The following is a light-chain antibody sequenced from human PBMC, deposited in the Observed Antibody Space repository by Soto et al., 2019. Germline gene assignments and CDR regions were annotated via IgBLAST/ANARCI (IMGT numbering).Light chain of an antibody. CDR2: EGN. CDR3: CSYAGSSAFYV. J-gene: IGLJ1*01. CDR1: NSDVGSYNL. V-gene: IGLV2-23*01. Sequence: QSVLTQPASVSGSPGQSITISCSGTNSDVGSYNLVSWYQQHPGKAPKLLIYEGNKRPSGVSNRFSGSKSGNTASLTVSGLQAEDEADYYCCSYAGSSAFYVFGTGTKVTVL.